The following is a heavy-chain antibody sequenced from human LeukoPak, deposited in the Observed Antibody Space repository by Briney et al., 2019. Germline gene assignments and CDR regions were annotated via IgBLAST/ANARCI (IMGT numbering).Heavy chain of an antibody. CDR1: GYTFTSYA. CDR2: INAGNGNT. D-gene: IGHD5-12*01. Sequence: GASVKVSCKASGYTFTSYAMHWVRQAPGQRLEWMGWINAGNGNTKYSQKFQGRVTITRDTSASTAYMELSSLRSEDTAVYYCARGSIRGVATIELDFDYWGQGTLVTVSS. CDR3: ARGSIRGVATIELDFDY. J-gene: IGHJ4*02. V-gene: IGHV1-3*01.